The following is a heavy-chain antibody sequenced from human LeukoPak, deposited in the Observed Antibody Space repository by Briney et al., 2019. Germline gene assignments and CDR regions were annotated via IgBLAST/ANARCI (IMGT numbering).Heavy chain of an antibody. J-gene: IGHJ4*02. V-gene: IGHV3-15*01. CDR1: GFIFSDVS. CDR2: IRSKTDGGTT. D-gene: IGHD2-2*03. CDR3: STELDYYFCY. Sequence: GGSLRLSCAASGFIFSDVSMSWVRQAPGKGLEWVGRIRSKTDGGTTDYGAPVRGRFTVSRADSKNTLYLQMNSLKNEDSALYDCSTELDYYFCYGGQGTLVTVSS.